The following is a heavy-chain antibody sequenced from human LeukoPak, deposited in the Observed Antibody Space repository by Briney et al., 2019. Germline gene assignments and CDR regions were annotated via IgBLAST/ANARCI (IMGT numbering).Heavy chain of an antibody. CDR2: IKQDGSEK. V-gene: IGHV3-7*01. J-gene: IGHJ4*02. CDR1: GFTFSSYW. CDR3: ARTYYYGSESYLPTH. Sequence: PGGSLRFSCAASGFTFSSYWMSWVRQAPGKGLEWVANIKQDGSEKYYVDSVKGRFTISRDNAKNSLYLQMNSLRAEDTAVYYCARTYYYGSESYLPTHWGRGTLVSVSS. D-gene: IGHD3-10*01.